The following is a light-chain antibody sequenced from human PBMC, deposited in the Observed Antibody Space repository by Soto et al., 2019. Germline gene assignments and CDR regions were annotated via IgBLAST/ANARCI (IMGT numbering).Light chain of an antibody. V-gene: IGLV2-14*01. CDR1: SSDVGGYDY. J-gene: IGLJ1*01. CDR3: SSYTSSSTLYV. CDR2: DVS. Sequence: QSVLTQPASMSGSPGQSITISCTGTSSDVGGYDYVSWYQQHPGIAPKLIIYDVSNRPSGVSNRFSGSKSGNTASLTISGLQAEDEADYYCSSYTSSSTLYVLGTGTKVTV.